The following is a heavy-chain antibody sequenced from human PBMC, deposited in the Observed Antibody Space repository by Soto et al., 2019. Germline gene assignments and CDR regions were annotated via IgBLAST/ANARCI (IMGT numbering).Heavy chain of an antibody. CDR2: IYYSGSN. V-gene: IGHV4-31*03. D-gene: IGHD5-12*01. CDR3: ARVRGIGATEDVFDI. J-gene: IGHJ3*02. CDR1: GSYISSGCYY. Sequence: SETLSFTCTVSGSYISSGCYYWSWIRQHPGKGLEWIGYIYYSGSNYYNPSLKSRVTISVDTSKNQFSLKLSSVTAADTAVYYCARVRGIGATEDVFDIWGQGTMVTVSS.